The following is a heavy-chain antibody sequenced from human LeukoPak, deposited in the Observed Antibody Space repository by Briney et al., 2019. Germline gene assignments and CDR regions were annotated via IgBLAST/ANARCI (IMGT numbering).Heavy chain of an antibody. J-gene: IGHJ3*02. CDR2: IYPGDSDT. CDR1: GYSYTSYW. D-gene: IGHD3-10*01. CDR3: ARPPMVRGPYDAFDI. V-gene: IGHV5-51*01. Sequence: GASLKISCKGSGYSYTSYWIGWVRQMPGKGLEWMGIIYPGDSDTRYSPSFQGQVTISADKSISTAYLQWSSLKASDTAMYYCARPPMVRGPYDAFDIWGQGTMVTVSS.